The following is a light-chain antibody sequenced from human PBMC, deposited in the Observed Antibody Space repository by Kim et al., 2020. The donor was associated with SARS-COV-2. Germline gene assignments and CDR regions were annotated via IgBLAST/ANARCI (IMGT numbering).Light chain of an antibody. V-gene: IGKV3-11*01. CDR1: QGVSPY. CDR2: DAS. CDR3: QLRTNWLT. J-gene: IGKJ4*01. Sequence: EIVLTQSPATLSLSPGERATLSCRASQGVSPYLAWYQQKPGQAPRLLIYDASKRATGIPARFSGSGSGTDFTLTISSLEPDDFAVYYCQLRTNWLTSGGGTKVDIK.